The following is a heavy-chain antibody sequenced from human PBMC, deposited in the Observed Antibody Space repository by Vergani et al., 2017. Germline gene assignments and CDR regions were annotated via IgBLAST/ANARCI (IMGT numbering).Heavy chain of an antibody. CDR1: GFTFSSYD. CDR2: IGTAGDT. Sequence: EVQLVESGGGLVQPGGSLTLSCAASGFTFSSYDMHWVRQATGKGLEWVSAIGTAGDTYYPGSVKGRFTISRENAKNSLYLQMNSLRAEDTGVYYCARDRYYLGSGSYPYFYYYGLDVWGQGTAVTVSS. J-gene: IGHJ6*02. D-gene: IGHD3-10*01. CDR3: ARDRYYLGSGSYPYFYYYGLDV. V-gene: IGHV3-13*01.